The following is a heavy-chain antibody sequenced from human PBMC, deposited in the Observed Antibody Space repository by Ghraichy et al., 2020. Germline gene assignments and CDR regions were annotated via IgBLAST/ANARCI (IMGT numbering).Heavy chain of an antibody. D-gene: IGHD3-16*02. V-gene: IGHV3-23*01. CDR3: AKSSGLGELSSVDY. CDR2: ISGSA. J-gene: IGHJ4*02. CDR1: GFTFSIYA. Sequence: GGSRRLSCAASGFTFSIYAMGWVRQAPGKGLEWVSVISGSAYYTDSVKGRFTISRDNSKNTLYLQMNSLRAEDTAVYYCAKSSGLGELSSVDYWGQGTLVTVSS.